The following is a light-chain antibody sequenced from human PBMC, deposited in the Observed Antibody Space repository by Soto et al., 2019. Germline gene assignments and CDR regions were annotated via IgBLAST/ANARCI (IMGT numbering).Light chain of an antibody. CDR2: GAS. V-gene: IGKV3-15*01. Sequence: EIVMTQSPATLSVSPGERATLSCRASQSVSSNLAWYQQKPGQAPRLLIYGASTRATGIPARFSGSGSGTEFTLIISRLQSEDFAVYYGQQYKNWPLCFGRGTKLEIK. CDR3: QQYKNWPLC. CDR1: QSVSSN. J-gene: IGKJ2*01.